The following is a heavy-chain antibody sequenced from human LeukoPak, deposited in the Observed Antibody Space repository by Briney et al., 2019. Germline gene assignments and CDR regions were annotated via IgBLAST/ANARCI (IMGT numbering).Heavy chain of an antibody. CDR3: ARIDIVVVPAAMFWFDP. D-gene: IGHD2-2*01. V-gene: IGHV4-31*03. CDR2: IYYSGST. Sequence: SQTLSLTCTVSGGSISSGGYYWSWIRQHPGKGLEWIGYIYYSGSTYYNPSLKSRVTISVDTSKNQFSLKLSSVTAADTAVYYCARIDIVVVPAAMFWFDPWGQGTLVTVSS. J-gene: IGHJ5*02. CDR1: GGSISSGGYY.